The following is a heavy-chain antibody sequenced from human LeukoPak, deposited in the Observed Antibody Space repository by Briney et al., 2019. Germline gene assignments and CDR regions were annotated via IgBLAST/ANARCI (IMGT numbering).Heavy chain of an antibody. Sequence: GGSLRLSCAASGFTFSSYAMHWARQAPGKGLEWVAVISYDGSNKYYADSVKGRFTISRDNSKNTLYLQMNSLRAEDTAVYYCARSVYSKSNWFDPWGQGTLVTVSS. CDR3: ARSVYSKSNWFDP. CDR2: ISYDGSNK. CDR1: GFTFSSYA. J-gene: IGHJ5*02. D-gene: IGHD4-11*01. V-gene: IGHV3-30-3*01.